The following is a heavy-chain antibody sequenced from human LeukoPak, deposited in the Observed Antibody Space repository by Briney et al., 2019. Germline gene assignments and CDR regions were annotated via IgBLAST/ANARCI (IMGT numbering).Heavy chain of an antibody. V-gene: IGHV3-23*01. Sequence: GGSLRLSCAASGFTFSSYAMSWVRQAPGKGLEWVSAISGSGGSTYYADSVKGRFTISRDNSRTTLSLQMNSLRPEDTAVYYCAKDRGYYYYGMDVWGQGTTVTVSS. CDR1: GFTFSSYA. CDR3: AKDRGYYYYGMDV. CDR2: ISGSGGST. J-gene: IGHJ6*02. D-gene: IGHD3-10*01.